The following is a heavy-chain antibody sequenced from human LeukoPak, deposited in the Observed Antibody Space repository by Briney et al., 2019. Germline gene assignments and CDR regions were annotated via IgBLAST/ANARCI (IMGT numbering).Heavy chain of an antibody. D-gene: IGHD5-18*01. J-gene: IGHJ6*04. CDR3: ARGSDTAMGVDYYYGMDV. V-gene: IGHV4-59*01. CDR1: GGSISSYY. CDR2: IYYSGST. Sequence: SETLSLTCTVSGGSISSYYWSWIRQPPGKGLEWIGYIYYSGSTNYNLSLKSRVTISVDTSKNQFSLKLSSVTAADTAVYYCARGSDTAMGVDYYYGMDVWGKGTTVTVSS.